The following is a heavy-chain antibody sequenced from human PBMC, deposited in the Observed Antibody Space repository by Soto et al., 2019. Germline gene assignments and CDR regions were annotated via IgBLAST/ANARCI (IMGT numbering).Heavy chain of an antibody. CDR1: GGSISSGENF. D-gene: IGHD1-26*01. J-gene: IGHJ4*02. Sequence: SETLSLTCTVSGGSISSGENFWNWIRQSPGKGLEWIGYIHHSGSTYYNPSLKSRLTLSVDTSKNQISLKLNSVTAADTAVYYCARDTGTYPYYFDYWGQGTLVTVSS. V-gene: IGHV4-30-4*01. CDR3: ARDTGTYPYYFDY. CDR2: IHHSGST.